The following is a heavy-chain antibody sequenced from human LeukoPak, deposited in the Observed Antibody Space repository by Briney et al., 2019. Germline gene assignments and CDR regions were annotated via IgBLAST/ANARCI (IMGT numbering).Heavy chain of an antibody. D-gene: IGHD3-10*01. Sequence: GSLRLSCAASGFTFSSYDMHWVRQATGKGLEWVSAIGTAGDTYYPGSVKGRFTISRENAKNSLYLQMNSLRAGDTAVYYCAREGGYGSGYYFDYWGQGTLVTVSS. J-gene: IGHJ4*02. CDR1: GFTFSSYD. CDR3: AREGGYGSGYYFDY. V-gene: IGHV3-13*01. CDR2: IGTAGDT.